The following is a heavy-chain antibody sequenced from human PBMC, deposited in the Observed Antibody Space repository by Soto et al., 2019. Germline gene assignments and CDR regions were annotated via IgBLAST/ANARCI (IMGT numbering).Heavy chain of an antibody. J-gene: IGHJ6*02. Sequence: QVQLVESGGGVVQPGRSLRLSCEASGFTFSSYGMHWVRQAPGKGLEWVAVIWYDGSNKYYADYVKGRFTISRDNSKNSLYLQMNSLSAEDTAVYYCARGFEVDYDYYGMDVWGQGTTVTVSS. D-gene: IGHD5-12*01. CDR2: IWYDGSNK. V-gene: IGHV3-33*01. CDR3: ARGFEVDYDYYGMDV. CDR1: GFTFSSYG.